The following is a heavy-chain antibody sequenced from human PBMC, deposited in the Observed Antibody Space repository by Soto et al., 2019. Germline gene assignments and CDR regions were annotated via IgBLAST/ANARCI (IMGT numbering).Heavy chain of an antibody. CDR3: ARRERAAGTDWWFDP. CDR2: IYYSGST. D-gene: IGHD6-13*01. V-gene: IGHV4-39*01. J-gene: IGHJ5*02. CDR1: GGSIRSGSFH. Sequence: SKPLSLTCTVSGGSIRSGSFHWGWLRQPPGKGLEWIGSIYYSGSTYYSPSLKSRVTISVDTSKNQFSLKLSSVTAADTAVYYCARRERAAGTDWWFDPWGQGTLVT.